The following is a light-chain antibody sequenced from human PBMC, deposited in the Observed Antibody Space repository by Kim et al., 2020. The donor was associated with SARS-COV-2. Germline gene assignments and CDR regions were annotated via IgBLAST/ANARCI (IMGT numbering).Light chain of an antibody. CDR2: EVV. Sequence: GHAITISCTGSSSDIGAFNYVSWYQKYPGRPPKLIIYEVVKRPSGVPDRFSGSKSGNTASLTVSWLQAEDEADYYCSSYGGRDNLVFGGGTQLTVL. CDR3: SSYGGRDNLV. CDR1: SSDIGAFNY. V-gene: IGLV2-8*01. J-gene: IGLJ3*02.